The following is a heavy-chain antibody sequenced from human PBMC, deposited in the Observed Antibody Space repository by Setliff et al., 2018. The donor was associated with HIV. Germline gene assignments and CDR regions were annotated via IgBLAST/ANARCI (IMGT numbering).Heavy chain of an antibody. Sequence: GASVKVSCKASGYTFSTYGISWVRQAPGQGLEWMGWNSAYNCNTNYAQKLQGRVTVTTDASTSTAYMEMRSLRSDDPAVYYCARDRGVYCISSSCYSPVDAFYIWGQGTMFTVSS. CDR3: ARDRGVYCISSSCYSPVDAFYI. CDR1: GYTFSTYG. J-gene: IGHJ3*02. CDR2: NSAYNCNT. V-gene: IGHV1-18*01. D-gene: IGHD2-2*01.